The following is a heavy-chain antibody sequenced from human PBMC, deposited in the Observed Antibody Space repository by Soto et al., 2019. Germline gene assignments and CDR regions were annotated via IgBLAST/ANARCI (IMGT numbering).Heavy chain of an antibody. J-gene: IGHJ4*01. Sequence: SETLSLTCTVSGDSMDSFYWNWIRQPPGKGLEWIGNIYYTGSTNYNPSLESRVSISIDTSKNQFSLQPTSVTAADTAIYYCARDATLRHWGHGTLVTVSS. CDR3: ARDATLRH. CDR2: IYYTGST. CDR1: GDSMDSFY. V-gene: IGHV4-59*01. D-gene: IGHD2-15*01.